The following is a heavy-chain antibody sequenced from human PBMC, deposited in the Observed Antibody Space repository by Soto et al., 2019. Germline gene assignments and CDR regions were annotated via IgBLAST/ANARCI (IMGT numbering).Heavy chain of an antibody. Sequence: SETLSLTYTVSADSLSGSAWCWIVHTLEKILEWIGFIHYTGSTNYNTSLKSRVTMSVDSAKNQFSLQLRSVTAADTAVYFCAKYSRTDAGGYSFDFWGQGALGTVS. J-gene: IGHJ4*02. CDR1: ADSLSGSA. V-gene: IGHV4-59*01. D-gene: IGHD2-15*01. CDR3: AKYSRTDAGGYSFDF. CDR2: IHYTGST.